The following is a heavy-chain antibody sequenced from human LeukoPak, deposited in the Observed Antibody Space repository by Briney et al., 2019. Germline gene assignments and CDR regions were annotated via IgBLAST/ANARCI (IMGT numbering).Heavy chain of an antibody. CDR3: AKDVPTAYFDY. V-gene: IGHV3-74*01. J-gene: IGHJ4*02. CDR1: GFPFSTYW. D-gene: IGHD2-2*01. Sequence: GGSLRLSCAASGFPFSTYWMHWVRQAPGKGLVWVSRIKTDGRSTTYADSVKGRFTISRDNAKNTLYLQMNSLRAEDTAVYYCAKDVPTAYFDYWGQGTLVTVSS. CDR2: IKTDGRST.